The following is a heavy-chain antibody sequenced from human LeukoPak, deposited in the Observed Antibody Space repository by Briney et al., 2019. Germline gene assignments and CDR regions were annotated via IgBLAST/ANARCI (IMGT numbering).Heavy chain of an antibody. J-gene: IGHJ6*04. V-gene: IGHV4-30-4*08. CDR3: ARVLRFLEWSGRMDV. CDR1: GGSISSGDYY. D-gene: IGHD3-3*01. CDR2: IYYSGST. Sequence: PSQTLSLTCTVSGGSISSGDYYWSWIRQPPGKGLEWIGYIYYSGSTYYNPSLKSRVTISVDTSKNQFSLKLSSVTAADTPVYYCARVLRFLEWSGRMDVWGKGTTVTVSS.